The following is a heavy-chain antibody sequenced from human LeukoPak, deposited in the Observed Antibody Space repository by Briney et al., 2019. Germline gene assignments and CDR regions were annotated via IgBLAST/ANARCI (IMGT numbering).Heavy chain of an antibody. Sequence: GGSLRLSCALSGRPFSSSIMHWVRRAPGKGLEWVAGMSFDGSQYYVESVKGRFTIPRDNSGNTAYLHMTSLRPEDTAVYFCAREGHTSGFCGSFDIWGQGTTVTISS. J-gene: IGHJ3*02. D-gene: IGHD5-12*01. CDR2: MSFDGSQ. V-gene: IGHV3-30*03. CDR1: GRPFSSSI. CDR3: AREGHTSGFCGSFDI.